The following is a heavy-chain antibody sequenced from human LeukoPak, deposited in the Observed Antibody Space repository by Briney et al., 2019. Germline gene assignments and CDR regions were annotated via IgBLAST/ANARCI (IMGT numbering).Heavy chain of an antibody. J-gene: IGHJ4*02. CDR3: AREAAAGLPSYYYFDY. CDR1: GGSISSGGYY. D-gene: IGHD6-13*01. Sequence: SQTLSLTCTVSGGSISSGGYYWSWIRQHPGKGLEWIGYIYYSGSTNYNPSLKSRVTISVDTSKNQFSLKLSSVTAADTAVYYCAREAAAGLPSYYYFDYWGQGTLVTVSS. CDR2: IYYSGST. V-gene: IGHV4-31*03.